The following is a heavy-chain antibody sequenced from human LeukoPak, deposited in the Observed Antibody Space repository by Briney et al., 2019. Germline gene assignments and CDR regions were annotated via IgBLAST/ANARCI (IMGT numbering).Heavy chain of an antibody. CDR2: IFGSGGSA. CDR3: AKTTTGYSSGRYPAWPIDY. V-gene: IGHV3-23*01. D-gene: IGHD2-15*01. CDR1: GFTFGSYA. Sequence: GGSLRLSCAASGFTFGSYAMYWVRQAPGKGLEGVSGIFGSGGSAHYADSVKGRFTISRDNSKNTVYLQMDSLRAEDTATYYCAKTTTGYSSGRYPAWPIDYWGQGTLVTVSS. J-gene: IGHJ4*02.